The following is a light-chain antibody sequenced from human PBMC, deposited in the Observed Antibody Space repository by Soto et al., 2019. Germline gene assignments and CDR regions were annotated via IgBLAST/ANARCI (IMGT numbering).Light chain of an antibody. CDR3: LPHSSYPFT. J-gene: IGKJ3*01. Sequence: DIQMTQSPSFLSPSIGDRVTITCRASQGIRDDLSWFQQKPGKAPERLIYRASFLQAGVPSRFSGSESGTEFTLTIISLQPEDFATSYCLPHSSYPFTFGPGTEVHVK. CDR2: RAS. CDR1: QGIRDD. V-gene: IGKV1-17*01.